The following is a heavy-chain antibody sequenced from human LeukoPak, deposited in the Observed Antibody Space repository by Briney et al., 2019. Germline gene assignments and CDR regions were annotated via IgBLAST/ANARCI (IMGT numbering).Heavy chain of an antibody. J-gene: IGHJ4*02. CDR3: AKDPSPMTTVIMYGDY. V-gene: IGHV3-23*01. D-gene: IGHD4-11*01. CDR2: ISGSGYTT. CDR1: GFTFSSYA. Sequence: GGSLRLSCAASGFTFSSYAMSWVRQAPGKGLGWVSGISGSGYTTYYADSVKGRFTISRDNSKNTLYLQMNSLRAEDTAVYYCAKDPSPMTTVIMYGDYWGQGTLVTVSS.